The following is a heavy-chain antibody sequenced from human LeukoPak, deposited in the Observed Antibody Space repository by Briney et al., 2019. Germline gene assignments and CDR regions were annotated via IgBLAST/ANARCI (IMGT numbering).Heavy chain of an antibody. CDR3: ARGGGRYGSGSYHSPRLYYYYYGMDV. Sequence: SETLSLTCAVYGGSFSGYYWSWIRQPPGKGLEWIGEINHSGSTNYNPSLKSRVTISVDTSKNQFSLKLSSVTAADTAVYYCARGGGRYGSGSYHSPRLYYYYYGMDVWGQGTTVTVSS. CDR2: INHSGST. D-gene: IGHD3-10*01. CDR1: GGSFSGYY. J-gene: IGHJ6*02. V-gene: IGHV4-34*01.